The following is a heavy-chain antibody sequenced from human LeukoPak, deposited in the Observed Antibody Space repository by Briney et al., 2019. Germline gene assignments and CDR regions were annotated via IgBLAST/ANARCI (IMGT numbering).Heavy chain of an antibody. J-gene: IGHJ6*03. D-gene: IGHD2-8*01. CDR1: GYTFTKYG. CDR2: INTDTGNP. Sequence: ASVKVSCKASGYTFTKYGVYWVRQAPGQGLEWMRWINTDTGNPTYAQGFTGRFVFSLDTSVSTTYLQISSLKPEDTAVYYCARGIGIGTVLMVHGNMDVWGKGTTVTVSS. CDR3: ARGIGIGTVLMVHGNMDV. V-gene: IGHV7-4-1*02.